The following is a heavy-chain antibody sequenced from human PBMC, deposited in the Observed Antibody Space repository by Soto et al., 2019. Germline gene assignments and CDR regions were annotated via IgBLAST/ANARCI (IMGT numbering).Heavy chain of an antibody. V-gene: IGHV4-4*02. Sequence: QVQLQESCPGLVKPSGTLSLTCAVSGGSFTSNNCWTWVRQPPGQGLEWIGEIYRTGSTNYNPSIKRRVTISRDKSENQFSLKVTSLTAADTDVYYCASRDPGTSVDYWGQGTLVTVSS. CDR3: ASRDPGTSVDY. CDR1: GGSFTSNNC. D-gene: IGHD1-7*01. CDR2: IYRTGST. J-gene: IGHJ4*02.